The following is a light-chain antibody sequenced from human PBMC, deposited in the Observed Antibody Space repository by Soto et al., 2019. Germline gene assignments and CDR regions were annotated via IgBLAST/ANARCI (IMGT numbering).Light chain of an antibody. CDR3: QQYGRSPLMYT. CDR1: QSVNSNF. CDR2: CAS. V-gene: IGKV3-20*01. Sequence: EIVLTQSPGTLSLSPGERATLSCRASQSVNSNFLAWYQQKPGQAPRLLIYCASTRAAGVPDRFSGSGSGTDFTLTITRLEPEDFAMYYCQQYGRSPLMYTFGQGTKLGVK. J-gene: IGKJ2*01.